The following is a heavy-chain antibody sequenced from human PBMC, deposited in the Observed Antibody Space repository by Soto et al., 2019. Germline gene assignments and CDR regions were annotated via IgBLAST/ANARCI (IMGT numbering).Heavy chain of an antibody. D-gene: IGHD2-8*02. Sequence: QVQLVESGGGVAQPGRSLRLSCAVSGFTVSTYGMQWVRQAPGKGLEWVAVISRDGGTKYYADSVKGRFTISRDNSRNTLFLDMNSLRGDDMAVYYCTGEVAWGYWGQGTLVTVSS. CDR1: GFTVSTYG. J-gene: IGHJ4*02. CDR2: ISRDGGTK. CDR3: TGEVAWGY. V-gene: IGHV3-30*03.